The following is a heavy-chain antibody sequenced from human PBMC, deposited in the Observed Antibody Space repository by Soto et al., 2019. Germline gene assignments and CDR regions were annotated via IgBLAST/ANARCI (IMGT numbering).Heavy chain of an antibody. V-gene: IGHV4-39*01. CDR1: GGSISSSNYY. CDR3: ARGSYNLLTGYYLDY. J-gene: IGHJ4*02. CDR2: IYYSGST. D-gene: IGHD3-9*01. Sequence: SETLSLTCTVSGGSISSSNYYWGWIRQPPGKGLEWIGSIYYSGSTYYNPSLKSRVTISVDTSKNQFSLKLSSVTAADTAVYYCARGSYNLLTGYYLDYWGQATLVTVSS.